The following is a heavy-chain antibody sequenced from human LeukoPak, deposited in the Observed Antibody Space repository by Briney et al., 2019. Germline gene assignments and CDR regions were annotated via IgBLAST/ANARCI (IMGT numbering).Heavy chain of an antibody. D-gene: IGHD6-19*01. CDR2: IYYSGST. J-gene: IGHJ4*02. CDR3: ARVPVEEQWLVNYFDY. V-gene: IGHV4-59*01. CDR1: GGSISSYY. Sequence: SETLSLTCTVSGGSISSYYWSWIRQPPGKGPEWIGYIYYSGSTNYNPSLKSRVTISVDTSKNQFSLKLSSVTAADTAVYYCARVPVEEQWLVNYFDYWGQGTLVTVSS.